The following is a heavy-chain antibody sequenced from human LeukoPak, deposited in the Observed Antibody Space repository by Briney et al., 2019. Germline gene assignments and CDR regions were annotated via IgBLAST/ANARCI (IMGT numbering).Heavy chain of an antibody. CDR3: ARVGTDNYDFWSGYLYYFDY. CDR1: GFTFSDYY. Sequence: GGSLRLSCAASGFTFSDYYMSWIRQAPGTGLEWVSYISSSGRTIYYADSVKGRFTISRDNAKNSLYLQMNSLRAEDTAVYYCARVGTDNYDFWSGYLYYFDYWGQGTLVTVSS. J-gene: IGHJ4*02. D-gene: IGHD3-3*01. V-gene: IGHV3-11*04. CDR2: ISSSGRTI.